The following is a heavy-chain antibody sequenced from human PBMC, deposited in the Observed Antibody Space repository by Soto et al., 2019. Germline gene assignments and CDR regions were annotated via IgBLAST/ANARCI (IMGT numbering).Heavy chain of an antibody. Sequence: EVQLVESGGGLVQPVESLRLSCAASGFTFSYYWMHWVRQAPGKGLVWVSRIHSDGSSTTYADSVKGRFTISRDNARNTLYLQMNSLRAEDTAVYYCARGDRGAFDLWGQGTVVTVSS. D-gene: IGHD1-26*01. J-gene: IGHJ3*01. CDR3: ARGDRGAFDL. V-gene: IGHV3-74*01. CDR1: GFTFSYYW. CDR2: IHSDGSST.